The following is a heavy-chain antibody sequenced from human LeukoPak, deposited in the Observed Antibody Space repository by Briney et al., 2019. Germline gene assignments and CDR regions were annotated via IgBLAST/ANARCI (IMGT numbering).Heavy chain of an antibody. CDR3: AIWTETSGYFDF. CDR2: IIPLVGVA. Sequence: SVKVSCKSSGSSSYAFSWVRQAPGQGLEWMGRIIPLVGVANYPQKFQGRVTITADKSTNTAYMELTSLRSEDTAVYYCAIWTETSGYFDFWGQGTLVTVSS. D-gene: IGHD4-11*01. V-gene: IGHV1-69*04. J-gene: IGHJ4*02. CDR1: GSSSYA.